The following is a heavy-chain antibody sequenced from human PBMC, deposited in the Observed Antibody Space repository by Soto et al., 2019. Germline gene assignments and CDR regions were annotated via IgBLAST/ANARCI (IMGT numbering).Heavy chain of an antibody. Sequence: GGSLRLSCAASGFTFSSYAMSWVRQAPGKGLEWVSAISGSGGSTYYADSVKGRFTISRDNSKNSLYLQMNSLRAEDTALYYCAKDQVVPYAFDIWGQGTMVTVSS. J-gene: IGHJ3*02. CDR2: ISGSGGST. V-gene: IGHV3-23*01. CDR3: AKDQVVPYAFDI. CDR1: GFTFSSYA. D-gene: IGHD3-22*01.